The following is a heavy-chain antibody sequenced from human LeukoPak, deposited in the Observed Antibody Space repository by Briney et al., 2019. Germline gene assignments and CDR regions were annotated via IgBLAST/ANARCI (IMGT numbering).Heavy chain of an antibody. CDR3: ARGAKYCSSTSCYWVYYMDV. D-gene: IGHD2-2*01. CDR1: GGSISSYY. CDR2: IYYSGST. Sequence: TPSETLSLTCTVSGGSISSYYWSWIRQPPGKGLEWIGYIYYSGSTNYNPSLKSRVTISVDTSKNQFSLKLSSVTAADTAVYYCARGAKYCSSTSCYWVYYMDVWGKGTTVTVSS. V-gene: IGHV4-59*01. J-gene: IGHJ6*03.